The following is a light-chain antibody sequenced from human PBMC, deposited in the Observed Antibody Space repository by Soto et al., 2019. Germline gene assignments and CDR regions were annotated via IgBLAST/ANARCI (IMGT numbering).Light chain of an antibody. Sequence: QSALTQPRSVSGFPGQSVTISCTGTSSDFGGYSYVSWFQQHPGKAPKLMIYDVSKRPSGVPDRFSGSKSGNTASLTISGLQAEDEADYYCCSFAGSYTLYVFGTGTKVTVL. CDR2: DVS. CDR3: CSFAGSYTLYV. J-gene: IGLJ1*01. CDR1: SSDFGGYSY. V-gene: IGLV2-11*01.